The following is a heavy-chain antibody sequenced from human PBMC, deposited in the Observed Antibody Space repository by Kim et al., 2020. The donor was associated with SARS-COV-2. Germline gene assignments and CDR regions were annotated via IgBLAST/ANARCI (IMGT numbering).Heavy chain of an antibody. CDR3: TREGIIGVGTGQNYFDY. CDR2: IWFDGSNE. D-gene: IGHD3-3*01. J-gene: IGHJ4*02. Sequence: GGSLRLSCAASGFTFSNYGMHWVRQAPGKGMEWVTHIWFDGSNEEYVDSVKGRFTISRDNSKNTLYLQMNSLRAEDTAVYYCTREGIIGVGTGQNYFDYWGQGALVTVSS. CDR1: GFTFSNYG. V-gene: IGHV3-33*01.